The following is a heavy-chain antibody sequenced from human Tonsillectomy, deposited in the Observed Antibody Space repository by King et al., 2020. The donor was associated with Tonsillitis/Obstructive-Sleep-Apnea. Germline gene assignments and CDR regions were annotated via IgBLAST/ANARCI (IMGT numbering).Heavy chain of an antibody. CDR2: IYYSGST. CDR1: GGSISSSSYY. J-gene: IGHJ4*02. V-gene: IGHV4-39*01. D-gene: IGHD2-15*01. CDR3: ARLVVLAAIIDY. Sequence: QLQESGPGLVKPSETLSLTCTVSGGSISSSSYYWGWIRQPPGKGLEWIGSIYYSGSTYYNPSLKSRVTISVDTSKNQFSLKLSSVTAADTAVYYCARLVVLAAIIDYWGQGTLVTVSS.